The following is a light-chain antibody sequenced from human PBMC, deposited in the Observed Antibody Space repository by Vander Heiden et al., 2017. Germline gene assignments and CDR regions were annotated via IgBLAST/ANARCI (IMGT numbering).Light chain of an antibody. Sequence: DIQMPQSPSPLPASVGERVTITCRASQGISQWLAWYQQKPGRAPKLLIYDVSSMESGIPSRFSGSGSGTEFTLTISSLQPDDFAMYYCQQYDSYSRTFGQGTKVEIK. CDR1: QGISQW. J-gene: IGKJ1*01. CDR2: DVS. V-gene: IGKV1-5*01. CDR3: QQYDSYSRT.